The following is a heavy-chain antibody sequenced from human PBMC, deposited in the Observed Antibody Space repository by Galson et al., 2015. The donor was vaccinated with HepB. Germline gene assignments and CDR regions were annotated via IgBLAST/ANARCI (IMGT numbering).Heavy chain of an antibody. J-gene: IGHJ4*02. CDR3: VRSRRDGYNVDCY. CDR1: GFIFSDYY. D-gene: IGHD5-24*01. Sequence: SLRLSCAASGFIFSDYYMDWVRQAPGKGLEWAGRIRNRANSHTTEYAASVKGRFSISRDDSKNSLYLQMNSLKTEDTAVYYCVRSRRDGYNVDCYWGQGTLVTVSS. V-gene: IGHV3-72*01. CDR2: IRNRANSHTT.